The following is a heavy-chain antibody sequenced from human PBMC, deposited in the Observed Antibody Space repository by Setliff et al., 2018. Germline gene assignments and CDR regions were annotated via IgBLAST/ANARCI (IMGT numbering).Heavy chain of an antibody. CDR2: IFTSGST. J-gene: IGHJ4*02. D-gene: IGHD6-19*01. CDR3: ARDQFSSGWYGAPESYFDR. V-gene: IGHV4-59*02. CDR1: GGSVSTFY. Sequence: PSETLSLTCRVSGGSVSTFYWTWIRQPPGKGLEWIGYIFTSGSTQYNPSLGSRISMSVDTSKNQFSLNLNYVTTADTAVYYCARDQFSSGWYGAPESYFDRWGQGVLVTVSS.